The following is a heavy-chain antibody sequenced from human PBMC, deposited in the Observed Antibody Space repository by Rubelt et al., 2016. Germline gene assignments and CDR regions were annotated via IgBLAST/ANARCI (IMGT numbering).Heavy chain of an antibody. CDR3: ARDYYYYDSSGYYQGGHFDI. J-gene: IGHJ3*02. D-gene: IGHD3-22*01. Sequence: GRFTISRDNSKNTLYLQMNSLRAEDTAVYYCARDYYYYDSSGYYQGGHFDIWGQGTMVTVSS. V-gene: IGHV3-30*07.